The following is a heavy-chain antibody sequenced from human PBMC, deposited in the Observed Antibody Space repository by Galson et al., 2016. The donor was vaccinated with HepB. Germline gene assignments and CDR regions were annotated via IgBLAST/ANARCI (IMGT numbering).Heavy chain of an antibody. J-gene: IGHJ4*02. CDR3: SSPSGRYTNFDY. CDR1: GLTFGDFA. V-gene: IGHV3-49*04. D-gene: IGHD3-10*01. Sequence: SLKLSCAVSGLTFGDFAISWVRQAPGKGLEWVGFIRSKAYGAATEYAASVKGRFSISRDDSNSIAYLQVNSLKNEDSGIYYCSSPSGRYTNFDYWGQGTLVTVSS. CDR2: IRSKAYGAAT.